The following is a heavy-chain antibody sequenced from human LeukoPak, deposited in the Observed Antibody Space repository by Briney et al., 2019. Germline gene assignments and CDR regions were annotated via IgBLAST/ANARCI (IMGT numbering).Heavy chain of an antibody. CDR1: GFTFRNYV. J-gene: IGHJ4*02. CDR3: AAQHCHDTSGPVY. V-gene: IGHV3-30*03. D-gene: IGHD3-22*01. CDR2: ISDDESYN. Sequence: PGGSLRLSCAASGFTFRNYVMHWVRQAPGKGLEWVAVISDDESYNFTADSVRGRFTVSRDNTKNTLYLQMNSLRAEDTAVYYCAAQHCHDTSGPVYWGQGALVTVSS.